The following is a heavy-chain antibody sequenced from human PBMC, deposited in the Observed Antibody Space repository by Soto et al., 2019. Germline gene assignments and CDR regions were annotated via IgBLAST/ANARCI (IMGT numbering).Heavy chain of an antibody. CDR1: GGSISGGGCY. D-gene: IGHD2-8*02. Sequence: PSETLSLTCTVSGGSISGGGCYWSWIRQHPGTGLEWIGEINHSGSTNYNPSLKSRVTISVDTSKNQFSLKLTSVTAADTAVYYCARDKITGLFDYWGQGTLVTVSS. V-gene: IGHV4-39*07. J-gene: IGHJ4*02. CDR3: ARDKITGLFDY. CDR2: INHSGST.